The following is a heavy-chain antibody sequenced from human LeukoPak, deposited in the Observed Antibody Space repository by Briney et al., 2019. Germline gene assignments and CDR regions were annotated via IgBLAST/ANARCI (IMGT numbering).Heavy chain of an antibody. D-gene: IGHD4-17*01. V-gene: IGHV1-18*04. Sequence: ASVKVSCKASGYTFTSYGISWVRQAPGQGLEWMGWISAYNGNTNYAQKLQGRVTMTTDTSTSTAYMELRSLRSDDTAVYYCATDVRAYGRHYYYYYGMDVWGQGTTVTVSS. CDR3: ATDVRAYGRHYYYYYGMDV. CDR2: ISAYNGNT. J-gene: IGHJ6*02. CDR1: GYTFTSYG.